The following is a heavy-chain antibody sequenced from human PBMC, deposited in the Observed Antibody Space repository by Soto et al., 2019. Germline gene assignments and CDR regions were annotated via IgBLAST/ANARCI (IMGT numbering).Heavy chain of an antibody. CDR3: AILMVYAITPSSAFDI. Sequence: PGGSLRLSCAASGFTVSSSYMSWVRQAPGKGLEWVSVIYSGGSTYYADSVKGRFTISRDNSKNTLYLQMNSLRAEDTAVYYCAILMVYAITPSSAFDIWGQGTMVTVSS. J-gene: IGHJ3*02. CDR2: IYSGGST. V-gene: IGHV3-53*01. CDR1: GFTVSSSY. D-gene: IGHD2-8*01.